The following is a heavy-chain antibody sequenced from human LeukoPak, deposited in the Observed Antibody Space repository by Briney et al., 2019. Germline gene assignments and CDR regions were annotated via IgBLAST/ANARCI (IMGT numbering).Heavy chain of an antibody. CDR3: ARKHYDFWSGYYQNTKYYFDY. D-gene: IGHD3-3*01. Sequence: GGSLRLSCAASGFTFSSYAMHWVRQAPGKGLEWVAVISYDGSNKYYADSVKGRFTISRDNSKNTLYLQMNSLRAEDTAVYYCARKHYDFWSGYYQNTKYYFDYWGQGTLVTVSS. J-gene: IGHJ4*02. CDR2: ISYDGSNK. V-gene: IGHV3-30-3*01. CDR1: GFTFSSYA.